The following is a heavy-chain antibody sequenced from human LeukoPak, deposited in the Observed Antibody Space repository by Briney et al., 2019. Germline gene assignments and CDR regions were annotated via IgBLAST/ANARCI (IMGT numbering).Heavy chain of an antibody. CDR3: AKGVTVAATTPFGY. D-gene: IGHD2-15*01. V-gene: IGHV3-74*01. J-gene: IGHJ4*02. Sequence: GGSLRLSCAASGFTFSSYAMSWVRQAPGKGLVWVSRINSDGSSTSYADSVKGRFTISRDNAKNTLYLQMNSLRAEDTAVYYCAKGVTVAATTPFGYWGQGTLVTVSS. CDR1: GFTFSSYA. CDR2: INSDGSST.